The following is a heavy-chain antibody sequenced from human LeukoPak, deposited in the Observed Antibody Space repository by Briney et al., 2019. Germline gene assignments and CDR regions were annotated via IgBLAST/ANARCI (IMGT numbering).Heavy chain of an antibody. V-gene: IGHV1-8*01. D-gene: IGHD1-26*01. CDR1: GYTFTSYD. Sequence: ASVKVSCKASGYTFTSYDINWVRQATGQGLEWMGWMNPNSGNTGYAQKFQGRVTMTRNTSISTAYMELSSLRSEDTAVYYCARSYSGSYFVRYYYYGMDVWGQGTTVTVSS. J-gene: IGHJ6*02. CDR3: ARSYSGSYFVRYYYYGMDV. CDR2: MNPNSGNT.